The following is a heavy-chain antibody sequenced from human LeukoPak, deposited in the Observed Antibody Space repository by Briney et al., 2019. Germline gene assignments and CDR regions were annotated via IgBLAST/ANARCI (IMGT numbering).Heavy chain of an antibody. CDR2: INHSGST. CDR1: GGSFSGYY. V-gene: IGHV4-34*01. J-gene: IGHJ5*02. D-gene: IGHD2-2*01. CDR3: ARDPGRVPAA. Sequence: SETLSLTCAVYGGSFSGYYWSWIRQPPGKGLEWIGEINHSGSTNYNPSLKSRVTISVDTSKNQFSLKLSSVTAADTAVCYCARDPGRVPAAWGQGTLVTVSS.